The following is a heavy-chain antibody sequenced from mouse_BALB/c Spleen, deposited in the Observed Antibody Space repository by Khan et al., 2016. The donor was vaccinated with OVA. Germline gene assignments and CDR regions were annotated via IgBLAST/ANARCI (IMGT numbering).Heavy chain of an antibody. CDR1: GYTFTNYW. V-gene: IGHV1-7*01. J-gene: IGHJ3*01. CDR2: INPSTDYT. CDR3: VNHGRSSAWFTY. D-gene: IGHD1-1*01. Sequence: QVQLQQPGAELAKPGASVKMSCKASGYTFTNYWMHWVKQRPGQGLEWIGYINPSTDYTEYNQKFKDKATLTADKSSSTAYMQLTSLKSEDSALFYCVNHGRSSAWFTYWGQGTLVTVSA.